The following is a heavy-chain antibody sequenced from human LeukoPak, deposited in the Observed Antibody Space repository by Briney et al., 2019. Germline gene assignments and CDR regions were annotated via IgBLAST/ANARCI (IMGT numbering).Heavy chain of an antibody. D-gene: IGHD6-19*01. V-gene: IGHV3-53*01. Sequence: GGSLRLSCAASGFTVSSNYMTWVRQAPGKGLEWVSVIYGGDSTYYADSVKGRFTISRDNSKNTLYLQMNSLRAEDTAVYYCARDRQWLGYDMDVWGQGTTVTVSS. CDR3: ARDRQWLGYDMDV. CDR2: IYGGDST. J-gene: IGHJ6*02. CDR1: GFTVSSNY.